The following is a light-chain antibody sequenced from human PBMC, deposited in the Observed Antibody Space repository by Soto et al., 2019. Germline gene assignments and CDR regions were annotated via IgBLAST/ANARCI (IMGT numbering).Light chain of an antibody. V-gene: IGKV1-5*01. Sequence: DIQMTQSPSTLSASVGDRVTITCRASQSIRTWLAWYQQQPGKAPKLLIYDASTLESGVPSRFSGSVSSTELTVTFIIVQPDDFATYYYLQYNSYSPLALGGGSTGDIK. CDR3: LQYNSYSPLA. CDR2: DAS. CDR1: QSIRTW. J-gene: IGKJ4*01.